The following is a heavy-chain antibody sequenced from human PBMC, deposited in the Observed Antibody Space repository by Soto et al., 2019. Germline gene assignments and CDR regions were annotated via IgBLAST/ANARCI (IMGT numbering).Heavy chain of an antibody. CDR1: GYTYTSYG. CDR2: ISAYNGNT. D-gene: IGHD2-2*01. V-gene: IGHV1-18*01. Sequence: ASVKVSCKASGYTYTSYGISWVRQAPGQGLEWMGWISAYNGNTNYAQKLQGRVTMTTDTSTSTAYMELRSLRSDDTAMYYCARDWDIVVVPAAIPVFDYWGQGTLVTVSS. CDR3: ARDWDIVVVPAAIPVFDY. J-gene: IGHJ4*02.